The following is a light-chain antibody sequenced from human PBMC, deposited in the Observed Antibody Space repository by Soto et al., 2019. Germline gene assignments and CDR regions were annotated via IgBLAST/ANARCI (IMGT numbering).Light chain of an antibody. J-gene: IGKJ1*01. V-gene: IGKV3-20*01. Sequence: EIVLTQSPGTVSLSPGERATLSCRASQSVSSSYLAWYQQKPGQAPRLLIYGASSRATGIPDRFSGSGSGTDFTLTISRLEPEDFAVYYCQQYGSSPQRTFGQGTKVEIK. CDR1: QSVSSSY. CDR2: GAS. CDR3: QQYGSSPQRT.